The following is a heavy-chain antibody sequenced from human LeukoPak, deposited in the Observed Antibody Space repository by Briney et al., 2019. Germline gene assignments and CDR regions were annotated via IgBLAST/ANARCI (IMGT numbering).Heavy chain of an antibody. V-gene: IGHV5-51*01. CDR2: IYPAISEI. J-gene: IGHJ4*02. CDR3: ARRYTTSSPDDY. Sequence: GESLKISCKASGYTFTNYWIAWVRQMPGKGLEWMGIIYPAISEIKYSPSFQGRVTISGDKSINTAYLQWSSLRASDTAIYYCARRYTTSSPDDYWGQGTLVTVSS. D-gene: IGHD6-6*01. CDR1: GYTFTNYW.